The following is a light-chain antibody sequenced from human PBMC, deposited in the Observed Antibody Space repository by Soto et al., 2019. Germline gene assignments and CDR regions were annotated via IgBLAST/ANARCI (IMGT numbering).Light chain of an antibody. CDR2: QES. V-gene: IGKV1-9*01. CDR1: QAITNN. Sequence: DIQMTQSPSTLSASVGDGVTITCRASQAITNNLAWYQQKPGKPPTLLIYQESTLQSRVPSRFSGSKSGSQFTLTIDSLQPEDFATYYCQQVKSYPRTFGGGTKVEIK. J-gene: IGKJ4*01. CDR3: QQVKSYPRT.